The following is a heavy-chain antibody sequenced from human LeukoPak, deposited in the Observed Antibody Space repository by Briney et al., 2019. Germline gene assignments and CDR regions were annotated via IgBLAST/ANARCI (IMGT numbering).Heavy chain of an antibody. V-gene: IGHV1-18*04. CDR2: ISAYNGNT. D-gene: IGHD3-3*01. J-gene: IGHJ6*03. Sequence: GASVKVSCKASGYSFTDYYIYWLRQAPGQGLEWMGWISAYNGNTNYAQKLQGRVTMTTDTSTSTAYMELRSLRSDDTAVYYCARDIPFGVVIVGYYYYYYMDVWGKGTTVTVSS. CDR1: GYSFTDYY. CDR3: ARDIPFGVVIVGYYYYYYMDV.